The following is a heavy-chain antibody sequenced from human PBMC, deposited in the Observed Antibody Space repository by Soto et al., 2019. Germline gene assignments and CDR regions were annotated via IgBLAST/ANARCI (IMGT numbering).Heavy chain of an antibody. CDR3: ARPSPYIFIRTPAGNQYYYARDV. CDR1: GGTFNNYT. J-gene: IGHJ6*04. D-gene: IGHD1-1*01. CDR2: IIPVFGTT. Sequence: ASVKVSCKASGGTFNNYTISWLRQAPGQGLEWMGGIIPVFGTTNYEQKFQGRVTITADGSTSTADMGLSSLRSADTAVYYCARPSPYIFIRTPAGNQYYYARDVGGKGPTVTVSS. V-gene: IGHV1-69*13.